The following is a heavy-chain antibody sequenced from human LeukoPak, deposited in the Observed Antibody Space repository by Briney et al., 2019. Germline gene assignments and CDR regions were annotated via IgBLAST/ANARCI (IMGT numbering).Heavy chain of an antibody. D-gene: IGHD2-15*01. CDR3: ATDGGYCSGGSCSKGTFDY. V-gene: IGHV1-46*01. J-gene: IGHJ4*02. Sequence: ASVKVSCKASGYTFTCYYMHWVRQAPGQGLEWMGIINPSGGSTSYAQKFQGRVTMTRDTSTSTVYMELSSLRSEDTAVYYCATDGGYCSGGSCSKGTFDYWGQGTLVTVSS. CDR1: GYTFTCYY. CDR2: INPSGGST.